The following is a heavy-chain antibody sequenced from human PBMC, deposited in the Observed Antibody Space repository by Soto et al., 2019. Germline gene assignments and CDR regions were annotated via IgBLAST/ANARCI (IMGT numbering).Heavy chain of an antibody. CDR3: ARISGDPIC. CDR1: GVSISGHY. V-gene: IGHV4-4*07. CDR2: IHSGGGT. J-gene: IGHJ4*02. Sequence: PXETLSLSCPGSGVSISGHYWNWFRQPAGKRLEWIGRIHSGGGTNYSPSLKSLVNMSLDTSKNQLSLKLSSVTAADTAVYFCARISGDPICWGQGTLVTVYS.